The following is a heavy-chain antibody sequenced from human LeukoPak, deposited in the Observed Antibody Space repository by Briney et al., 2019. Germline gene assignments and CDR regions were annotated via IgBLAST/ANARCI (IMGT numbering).Heavy chain of an antibody. V-gene: IGHV4-30-2*01. CDR2: FSHTGST. CDR3: SSSKVFGMIVIPGYMDV. J-gene: IGHJ6*03. D-gene: IGHD3-3*01. CDR1: GGSLSSGGYS. Sequence: SETLSFTCTVSGGSLSSGGYSWNWIRQPPGKGLEWIGYFSHTGSTYYNPSLKSRVTISIDTSNNQFSLNLNSVTAADTAVYCASSSKVFGMIVIPGYMDVWGKGTTVIVSS.